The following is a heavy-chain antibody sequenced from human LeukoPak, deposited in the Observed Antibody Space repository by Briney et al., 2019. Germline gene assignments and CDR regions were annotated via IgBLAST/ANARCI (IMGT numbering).Heavy chain of an antibody. Sequence: TGGSLRLSRAASGFTFSSYAMSWVRQAPGKGLEWVSAICGSGGSTYYADSVKGRFTISRDNSKNTLYLQMNSQRAEDTAVYYCAKSVYDYVWGSYRYPFDYWGQGTLVTVSS. CDR1: GFTFSSYA. CDR2: ICGSGGST. J-gene: IGHJ4*02. CDR3: AKSVYDYVWGSYRYPFDY. D-gene: IGHD3-16*02. V-gene: IGHV3-23*01.